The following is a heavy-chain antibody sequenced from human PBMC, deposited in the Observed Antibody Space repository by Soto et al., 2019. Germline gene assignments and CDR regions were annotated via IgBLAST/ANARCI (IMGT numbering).Heavy chain of an antibody. V-gene: IGHV2-70*11. CDR2: IDWDDDK. CDR3: ARHKTNCSGGSCYQVVDP. CDR1: GFSLSTSGMC. Sequence: SGPTLVNPTQTLTLTCTFSGFSLSTSGMCVSWIRQPPGKALEWLARIDWDDDKYYSTSLKTRLTISKDTSKNQVVLTMTNMDPVDTATYYCARHKTNCSGGSCYQVVDPWGQGTLVTVSS. J-gene: IGHJ5*02. D-gene: IGHD2-15*01.